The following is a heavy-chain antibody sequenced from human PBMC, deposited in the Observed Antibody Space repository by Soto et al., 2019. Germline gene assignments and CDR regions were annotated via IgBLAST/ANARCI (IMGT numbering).Heavy chain of an antibody. CDR1: GYTFTSYY. V-gene: IGHV1-46*03. CDR2: INPSGGST. D-gene: IGHD3-22*01. CDR3: ARGLYYYDSSGYSHTLDY. J-gene: IGHJ4*02. Sequence: ASVKVSCKASGYTFTSYYMHWVRQAPGQGLEWMGIINPSGGSTSYAQKFQGRVTMTRDTSTSTVYMELSSLRSEDTAVYYCARGLYYYDSSGYSHTLDYWGQGTLVTVSS.